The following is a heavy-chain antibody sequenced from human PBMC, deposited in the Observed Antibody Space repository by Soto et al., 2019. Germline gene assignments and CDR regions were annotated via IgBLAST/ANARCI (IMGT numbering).Heavy chain of an antibody. D-gene: IGHD2-15*01. CDR3: ATVGRPILLVVAARVDDAFDI. J-gene: IGHJ3*02. CDR2: FDPEDGET. CDR1: GYTLTELS. Sequence: ASVKVSCKVSGYTLTELSMHWVRHAPGKGLEWMGGFDPEDGETIYAQKFQGRVTMTEDTSTDTAYMELSSLRSEDTAVYYCATVGRPILLVVAARVDDAFDIWGQGTMVTVSS. V-gene: IGHV1-24*01.